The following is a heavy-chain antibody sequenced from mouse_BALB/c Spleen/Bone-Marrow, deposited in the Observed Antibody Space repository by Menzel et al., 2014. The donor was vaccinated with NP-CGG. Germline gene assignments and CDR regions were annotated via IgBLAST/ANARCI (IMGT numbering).Heavy chain of an antibody. V-gene: IGHV1-77*01. D-gene: IGHD3-3*01. CDR2: IYPGSGNT. J-gene: IGHJ3*01. CDR1: GYTFTDYY. Sequence: VQLQQSGAELARPGASVKLSCKASGYTFTDYYINWVKQMTGQGIEWIGEIYPGSGNTYYNEKFKGKATLTADKSSSTAYMQLSSLTSEDSAVYFCAREGDPGAWCAYWGLGTLVTVAA. CDR3: AREGDPGAWCAY.